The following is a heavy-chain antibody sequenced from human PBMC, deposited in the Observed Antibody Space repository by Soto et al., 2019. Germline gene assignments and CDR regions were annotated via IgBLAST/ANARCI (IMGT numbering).Heavy chain of an antibody. CDR3: AREGSGWYSY. CDR2: IWYDGSNK. CDR1: GFTFSSYG. D-gene: IGHD6-19*01. Sequence: QVQLVESGGGVVQPGRSLRLSCAASGFTFSSYGMHWVRQAPGKGLEWVAVIWYDGSNKYYADSVKGRFTISRDNSKNTLYLQMNSLRAEDTAVYYCAREGSGWYSYWGQGTLVTVSS. J-gene: IGHJ4*02. V-gene: IGHV3-33*01.